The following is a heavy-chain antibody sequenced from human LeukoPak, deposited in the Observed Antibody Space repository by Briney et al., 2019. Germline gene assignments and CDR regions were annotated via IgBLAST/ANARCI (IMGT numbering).Heavy chain of an antibody. CDR2: IGGTGAKT. D-gene: IGHD2-2*02. CDR1: GFTFRTYA. V-gene: IGHV3-23*01. CDR3: AKQYCSSTSCYNSYYYYMDV. Sequence: GGSLRLSCATSGFTFRTYAMNWVRQAPGKGLEWVSAIGGTGAKTYYADSVKGRFTISRDNSNSMLYLQMNSLRDEDTAVYYCAKQYCSSTSCYNSYYYYMDVWGKGTTVTVSS. J-gene: IGHJ6*03.